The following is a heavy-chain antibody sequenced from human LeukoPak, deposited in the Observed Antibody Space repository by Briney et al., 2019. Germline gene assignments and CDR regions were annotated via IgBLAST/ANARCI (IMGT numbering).Heavy chain of an antibody. V-gene: IGHV4-4*07. CDR2: IYTSGGT. J-gene: IGHJ4*02. D-gene: IGHD6-13*01. CDR1: SGSINSYY. CDR3: ARAQSSSWYIDC. Sequence: SETLSLTCTVSSGSINSYYWSWIRQPAGKGLEWIGRIYTSGGTDYNPSLKSRVTMSVDTSKNQFSLKLTSVTAADTAVYYCARAQSSSWYIDCWGQGTLVTVS.